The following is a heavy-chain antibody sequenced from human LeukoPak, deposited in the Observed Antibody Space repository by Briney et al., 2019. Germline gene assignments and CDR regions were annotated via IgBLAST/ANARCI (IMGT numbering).Heavy chain of an antibody. Sequence: SETLSLTCTVSGGSIRSSDYYWSWIRQPPGKGLEWIGYIYYSGSTSYSPSLKSRVIISVDTPKNQFFLNLSSVTAADTAVYYCARDNPQDCRSSSCYFDAWGQGTLVTVSS. CDR1: GGSIRSSDYY. J-gene: IGHJ5*02. CDR2: IYYSGST. CDR3: ARDNPQDCRSSSCYFDA. V-gene: IGHV4-30-4*08. D-gene: IGHD2-2*01.